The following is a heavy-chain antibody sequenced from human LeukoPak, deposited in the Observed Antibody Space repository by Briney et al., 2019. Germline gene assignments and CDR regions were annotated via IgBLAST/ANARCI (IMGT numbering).Heavy chain of an antibody. D-gene: IGHD5-12*01. J-gene: IGHJ5*02. CDR1: GGSISSGSYY. CDR2: IYISGST. V-gene: IGHV4-61*02. CDR3: AREGGSFDP. Sequence: SQTLSLTCTVSGGSISSGSYYWTRIRQPAGKGLEWIGRIYISGSTNYNPSLKSRVTISVDTSKNQFSLKLSSVTAADTAVYYCAREGGSFDPWGQGTLVTVSS.